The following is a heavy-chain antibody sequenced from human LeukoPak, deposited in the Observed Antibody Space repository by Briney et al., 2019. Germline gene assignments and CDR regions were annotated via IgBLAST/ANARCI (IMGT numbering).Heavy chain of an antibody. V-gene: IGHV4-34*01. CDR3: AGYYSSIYGMDV. CDR2: INHSGST. CDR1: GGSFSGYF. D-gene: IGHD3-3*01. Sequence: PSETLSLTCAVNGGSFSGYFWSWIRQPPGKGLEWIGEINHSGSTYYNASLKSRITISVDTSKRQFSLRMNSVTVADTAVYFCAGYYSSIYGMDVWGQGTSVTVSS. J-gene: IGHJ6*02.